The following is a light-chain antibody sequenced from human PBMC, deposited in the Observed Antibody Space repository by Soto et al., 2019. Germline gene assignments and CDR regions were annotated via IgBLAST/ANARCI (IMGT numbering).Light chain of an antibody. Sequence: LSLSEGRSVTNSCRASQSVGSNLAWHQQKPGQAPRLLIYGASIRATGIPDRFSGRESGTVFGLAIPGLPLVDFDMCHCKQYGSLLRVCFSGGTKVDIK. CDR1: QSVGSN. V-gene: IGKV3-20*01. J-gene: IGKJ4*01. CDR3: KQYGSLLRVC. CDR2: GAS.